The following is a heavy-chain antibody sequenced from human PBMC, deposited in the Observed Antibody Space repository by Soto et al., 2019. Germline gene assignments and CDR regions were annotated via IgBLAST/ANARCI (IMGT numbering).Heavy chain of an antibody. CDR2: IGTAGDT. CDR1: GFTISSYD. D-gene: IGHD1-1*01. V-gene: IGHV3-13*01. CDR3: ARGAWGGGTFDY. J-gene: IGHJ4*02. Sequence: EMQLVDSGGGLVQHGGSLRLSCAASGFTISSYDMHWVRQATGKGLEWVSAIGTAGDTYYPGSVKGRFTISRENAKNSLYLQMNSLRAGDTAVYYCARGAWGGGTFDYWGQGTLVTVSS.